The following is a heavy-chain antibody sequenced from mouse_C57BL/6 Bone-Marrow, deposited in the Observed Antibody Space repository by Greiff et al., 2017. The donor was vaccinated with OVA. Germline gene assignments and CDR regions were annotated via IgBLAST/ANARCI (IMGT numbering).Heavy chain of an antibody. CDR1: GFSLSTFGMG. J-gene: IGHJ4*01. V-gene: IGHV8-8*01. CDR3: ARPHYDYGLYAMDY. Sequence: QVTLKVSGPGILQPSQTLSLTCSFSGFSLSTFGMGVGWIRQPSGKGLEWLAHIWWDDAKYYNPALKSRLTISKDTSKNQVFLKIANVDTADTATYYCARPHYDYGLYAMDYWGQGTSVTVSS. CDR2: IWWDDAK. D-gene: IGHD2-4*01.